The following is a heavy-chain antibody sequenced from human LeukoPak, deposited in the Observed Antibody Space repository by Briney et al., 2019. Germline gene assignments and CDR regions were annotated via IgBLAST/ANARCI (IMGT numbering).Heavy chain of an antibody. V-gene: IGHV1-2*02. Sequence: ASVKVSCKASGYTFTGYYMHWVRQAPGQGLEWMGWINPNSGGTNYAQKFQGRVTLTRDTSISTAYMELSSLRSEDTAVYYCARGRGGYYDSSGYYPDAFDIWGQVTMVTVSS. CDR2: INPNSGGT. CDR1: GYTFTGYY. D-gene: IGHD3-22*01. J-gene: IGHJ3*02. CDR3: ARGRGGYYDSSGYYPDAFDI.